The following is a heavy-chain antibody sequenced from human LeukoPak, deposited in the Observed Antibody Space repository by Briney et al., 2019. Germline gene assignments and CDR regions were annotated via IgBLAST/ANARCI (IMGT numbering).Heavy chain of an antibody. CDR1: GGTFSSYA. D-gene: IGHD3-10*01. J-gene: IGHJ4*02. Sequence: SVKVSCKASGGTFSSYAISWVRQAPGQGLEWMGGIIPIFGTANYAQKFQGRVTITADKSTSTAYMELSSLRSEDTAVYYCARHGAYGSGSYLNYWGQGTLVTVSS. CDR3: ARHGAYGSGSYLNY. CDR2: IIPIFGTA. V-gene: IGHV1-69*06.